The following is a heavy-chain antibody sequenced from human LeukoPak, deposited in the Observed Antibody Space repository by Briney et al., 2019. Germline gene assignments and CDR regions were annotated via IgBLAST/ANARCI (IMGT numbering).Heavy chain of an antibody. CDR3: AATYYYDGSGDY. V-gene: IGHV3-48*03. D-gene: IGHD3-22*01. CDR1: GFTFSTYE. Sequence: GGSLRLSCAASGFTFSTYEMNWVRQAPGKGLEWVSYISSTGSNIYYADSVKGRFTISRDNAKNTLYLLMNSLRTEDTAVYYCAATYYYDGSGDYWGQGTLVTVSS. CDR2: ISSTGSNI. J-gene: IGHJ4*02.